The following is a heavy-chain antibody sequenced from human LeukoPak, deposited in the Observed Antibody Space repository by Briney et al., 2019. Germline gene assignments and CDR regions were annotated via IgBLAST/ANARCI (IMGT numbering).Heavy chain of an antibody. D-gene: IGHD2-21*02. V-gene: IGHV4-39*01. J-gene: IGHJ4*02. Sequence: SETLSLTCTVSGGSISSSNYFWGWIHQPPGKGLEWIGSIYYTGSTYYNPSLKSRVTISVDTSKNQFSLKLTSVTAADTAVYYCAKHGHHGDHDYWGQGTLVTVSS. CDR3: AKHGHHGDHDY. CDR2: IYYTGST. CDR1: GGSISSSNYF.